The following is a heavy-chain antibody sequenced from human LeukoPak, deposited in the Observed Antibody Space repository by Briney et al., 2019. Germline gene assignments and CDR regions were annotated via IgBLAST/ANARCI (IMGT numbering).Heavy chain of an antibody. V-gene: IGHV1-18*01. CDR3: ARALRRGYYYGMDV. D-gene: IGHD1-26*01. CDR1: GYTFTSYG. CDR2: ISAYNGNT. Sequence: VASVKVSCKASGYTFTSYGISWVRQAPGQGLEWMGWISAYNGNTNYAQKLQGRVTMTTVTSTSTAYMELRSLRSDGTAVYYCARALRRGYYYGMDVWGQGTTVTVSS. J-gene: IGHJ6*02.